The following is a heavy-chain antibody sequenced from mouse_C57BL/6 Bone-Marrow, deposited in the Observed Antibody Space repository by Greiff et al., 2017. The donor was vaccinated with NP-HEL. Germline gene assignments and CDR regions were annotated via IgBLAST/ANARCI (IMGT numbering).Heavy chain of an antibody. CDR2: IDPSDSET. J-gene: IGHJ4*01. CDR3: ASNPYYRNYAYAMDY. Sequence: VQLQQPGAELVRPGSSVKLSCKASGYTFTSYWMHWVKQRPIQGLEWIGNIDPSDSETHYNQKFKDKATLTVDKSSSTAYMQLSSLTSEDSAVYYCASNPYYRNYAYAMDYWGQGTSVTVSS. V-gene: IGHV1-52*01. D-gene: IGHD2-5*01. CDR1: GYTFTSYW.